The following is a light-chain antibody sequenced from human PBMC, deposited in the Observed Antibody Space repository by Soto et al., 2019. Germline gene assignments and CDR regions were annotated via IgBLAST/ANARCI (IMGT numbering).Light chain of an antibody. CDR3: QQDNSFPSIT. Sequence: IPLTQSPASGSTSAGGSSPITCRSSQGSSSWLAWYQQKPGKAPKLLIYAASSLQSGVPSRFSGSGSGTDFTLTISSLQPEDFATYYCQQDNSFPSITFGQGTRLEIK. CDR1: QGSSSW. V-gene: IGKV1-12*02. J-gene: IGKJ5*01. CDR2: AAS.